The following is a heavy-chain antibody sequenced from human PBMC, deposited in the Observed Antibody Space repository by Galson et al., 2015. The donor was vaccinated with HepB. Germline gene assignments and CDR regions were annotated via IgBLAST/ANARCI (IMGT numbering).Heavy chain of an antibody. CDR1: GFTFSIYW. J-gene: IGHJ5*02. D-gene: IGHD3-3*01. V-gene: IGHV3-7*03. CDR2: IKGDGSEK. CDR3: ASQSFGRFDP. Sequence: SLRLSCAASGFTFSIYWMSWVRQGPGKGLEWVANIKGDGSEKSYVDSVKGRFTISRDNAKNSLYLQMNSLRAEDTAVYYCASQSFGRFDPWGQGTLVTVSS.